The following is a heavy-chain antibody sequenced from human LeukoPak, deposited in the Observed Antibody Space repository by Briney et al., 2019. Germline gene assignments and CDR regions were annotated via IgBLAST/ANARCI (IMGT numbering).Heavy chain of an antibody. V-gene: IGHV1-2*02. Sequence: ASVKVSCKASGYTFTDYYIQWLRQAPGQGPEWMGWVKPDSGGTYYAQKLQGRFTMTRDTSISTAFMELSMLTSADTAVYYCAKHLWFGDTGYFDSWGQGTLVVVSS. J-gene: IGHJ4*02. CDR3: AKHLWFGDTGYFDS. D-gene: IGHD3-10*01. CDR1: GYTFTDYY. CDR2: VKPDSGGT.